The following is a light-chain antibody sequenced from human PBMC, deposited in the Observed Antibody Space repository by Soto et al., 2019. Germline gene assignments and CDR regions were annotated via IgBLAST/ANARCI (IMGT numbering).Light chain of an antibody. CDR3: IQGTYWPFT. J-gene: IGKJ3*01. Sequence: DVVMTQSPLSLPVTLGQPASISCRSSQSLVYSDGNTFLHWFQQRPGQSPRRLIYKVSNRDSGVPDRFSGSGSGTDFTLKISRVEAEDVGVYYCIQGTYWPFTFGPGNKVDIK. CDR1: QSLVYSDGNTF. CDR2: KVS. V-gene: IGKV2-30*01.